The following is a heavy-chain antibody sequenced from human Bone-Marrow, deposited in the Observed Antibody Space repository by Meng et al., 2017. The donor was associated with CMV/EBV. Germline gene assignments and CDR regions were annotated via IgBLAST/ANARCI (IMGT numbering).Heavy chain of an antibody. D-gene: IGHD1-7*01. CDR2: INHSGST. V-gene: IGHV4-34*03. CDR3: LELDFDY. CDR1: GGSFSGYY. J-gene: IGHJ4*02. Sequence: GSLRLSCAVYGGSFSGYYWSWIRQPPGKGLEWIGEINHSGSTNYNPSLKSRVTISVDTSKNQFSLKLSSVTAADTAVYYCLELDFDYWGQGTLVTVSS.